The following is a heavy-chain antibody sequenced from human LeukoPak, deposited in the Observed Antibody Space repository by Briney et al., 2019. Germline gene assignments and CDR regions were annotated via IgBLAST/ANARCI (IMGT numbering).Heavy chain of an antibody. J-gene: IGHJ3*02. D-gene: IGHD2-2*01. CDR3: AGSDQVPAAMRAFDI. CDR1: GFTFNSYA. V-gene: IGHV3-23*01. Sequence: GGSLRLSCAAPGFTFNSYAMNWVRQAPGKGLEWVSAISGRGSSTYYADSVKGRSSLSRDNSKNTLYLQMNSLRAEDTAVYYCAGSDQVPAAMRAFDIWGQGTMVTVSS. CDR2: ISGRGSST.